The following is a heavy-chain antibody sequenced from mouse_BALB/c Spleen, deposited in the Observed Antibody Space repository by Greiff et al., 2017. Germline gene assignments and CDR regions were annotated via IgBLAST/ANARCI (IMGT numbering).Heavy chain of an antibody. CDR1: GFTFSDYY. CDR2: ISDGGSYT. J-gene: IGHJ4*01. D-gene: IGHD2-1*01. Sequence: DVMLVESGGGLVKPGGSLKLSCAASGFTFSDYYMYWVRQTPEKRLEWVATISDGGSYTYYPDSVKGRFTISRDNAKNNLYLQMSSLKSEDTAMYYCARVRGNYYAMDYWGQGTSVTVSS. V-gene: IGHV5-4*02. CDR3: ARVRGNYYAMDY.